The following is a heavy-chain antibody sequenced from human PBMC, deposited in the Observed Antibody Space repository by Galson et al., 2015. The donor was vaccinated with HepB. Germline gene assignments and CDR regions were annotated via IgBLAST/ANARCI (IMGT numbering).Heavy chain of an antibody. CDR2: ISADSGNT. CDR3: ARRRLVVVPAAEDT. D-gene: IGHD2-2*01. V-gene: IGHV1-18*01. J-gene: IGHJ5*02. CDR1: DYIFTSYG. Sequence: SVKVSCKASDYIFTSYGVSWVRQAPGQGLEWMGWISADSGNTKYAQKFQGRVTMATDASTRTAYMELRSLRSDDTAVYYCARRRLVVVPAAEDTWGQGTLVTVSS.